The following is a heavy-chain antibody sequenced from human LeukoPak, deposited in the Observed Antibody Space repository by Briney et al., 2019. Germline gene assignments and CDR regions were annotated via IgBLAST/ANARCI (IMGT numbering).Heavy chain of an antibody. Sequence: SETLSLTCTVPGGSISSTGYHWVWIRQPPGKGLEWIGSIYYSGNTYYNPSLKSRVTISVDTSKNQFSLKLTSVTAADTAVYFCGRTIYWPDTTGCYLPLDYWGQGTLVTVS. D-gene: IGHD3-22*01. CDR3: GRTIYWPDTTGCYLPLDY. J-gene: IGHJ4*02. CDR1: GGSISSTGYH. CDR2: IYYSGNT. V-gene: IGHV4-39*01.